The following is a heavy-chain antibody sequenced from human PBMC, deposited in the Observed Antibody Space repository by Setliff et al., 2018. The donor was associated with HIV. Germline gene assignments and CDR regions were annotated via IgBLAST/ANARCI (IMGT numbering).Heavy chain of an antibody. CDR2: IYHSGST. V-gene: IGHV4-38-2*02. J-gene: IGHJ4*02. CDR1: GYSISSGYY. Sequence: KASETLSLTCTVSGYSISSGYYWGWIRQPPGKGLEWIGSIYHSGSTYYNPSLKSRVTISVDTSKNQFSLKLSYVTAADTAVYYCARGGYYDSSGPTYYFDYWGQGTLVTVSS. CDR3: ARGGYYDSSGPTYYFDY. D-gene: IGHD3-22*01.